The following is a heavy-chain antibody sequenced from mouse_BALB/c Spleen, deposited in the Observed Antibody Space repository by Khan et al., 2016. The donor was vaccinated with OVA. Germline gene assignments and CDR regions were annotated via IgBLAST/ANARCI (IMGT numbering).Heavy chain of an antibody. CDR1: GYSITSDYA. V-gene: IGHV3-2*02. J-gene: IGHJ3*01. Sequence: EVQLQESGPGLVKPSQSLSLTCTVTGYSITSDYAWNWIRQFPGNKLEWMGYISYSGSTSYNPSLKSRISITRDTSKNQFFLQLNSVTTGDTATYYCATIYYGNYRLAWLAYWGQGTLVTVSA. CDR3: ATIYYGNYRLAWLAY. CDR2: ISYSGST. D-gene: IGHD2-1*01.